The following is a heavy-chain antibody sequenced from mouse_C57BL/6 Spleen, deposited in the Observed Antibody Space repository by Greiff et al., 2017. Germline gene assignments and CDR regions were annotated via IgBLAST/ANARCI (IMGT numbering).Heavy chain of an antibody. CDR3: ARRDFYYYGSSYEDAMDY. V-gene: IGHV1-64*01. J-gene: IGHJ4*01. D-gene: IGHD1-1*01. CDR1: GYTFTSYW. CDR2: IHPNSGST. Sequence: QVQLKQPGAELVKPGASVKLSCKASGYTFTSYWMHWVKQRPGQGLEWIGMIHPNSGSTNYNEKFKSKATLTVDKSSSTAYMQLSSLTSEDSAVYYCARRDFYYYGSSYEDAMDYWGQGTSVTVSS.